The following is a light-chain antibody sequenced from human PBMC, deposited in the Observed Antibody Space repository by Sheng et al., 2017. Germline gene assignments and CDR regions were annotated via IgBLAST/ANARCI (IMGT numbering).Light chain of an antibody. CDR2: GSS. J-gene: IGKJ3*01. Sequence: EIVMTQSPGTLYVSPGGRAALSCRASQSITNNLAWYQQKPGQAPRLLIYGSSTRATGVPLRFSGSGSGTEFTLTISSLQSEDFATYYCQQFNSYPFTFGPGTKVDIK. V-gene: IGKV3-15*01. CDR1: QSITNN. CDR3: QQFNSYPFT.